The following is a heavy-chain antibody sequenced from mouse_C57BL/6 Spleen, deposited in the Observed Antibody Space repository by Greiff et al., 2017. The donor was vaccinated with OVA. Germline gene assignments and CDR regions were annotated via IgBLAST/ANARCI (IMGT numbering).Heavy chain of an antibody. Sequence: QVQLQQSGAELMKPGASVKLSCKATGYTFTGYWIEWVKQRPGHGLEWIGEILPGSGSTNYNEKFKGKATFTADTSSNTAYMQLSSLTTEDSAIYYCARRGHYYGSSYRFAYWGQGTLVTVSA. J-gene: IGHJ3*01. D-gene: IGHD1-1*01. V-gene: IGHV1-9*01. CDR2: ILPGSGST. CDR1: GYTFTGYW. CDR3: ARRGHYYGSSYRFAY.